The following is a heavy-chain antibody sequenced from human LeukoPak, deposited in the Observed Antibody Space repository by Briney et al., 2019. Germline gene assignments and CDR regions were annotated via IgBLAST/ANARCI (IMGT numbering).Heavy chain of an antibody. CDR1: GFSFSNYG. V-gene: IGHV3-23*01. J-gene: IGHJ4*02. CDR3: ASMRGYFEY. Sequence: GGSLRLSCAASGFSFSNYGMAWVRQAPGKGLEWVSAISGTGDSTYYADSVKGRFTISRDNSKNTLYLQMNSLRAEDTAVYYCASMRGYFEYWGQGTLVTVSS. CDR2: ISGTGDST.